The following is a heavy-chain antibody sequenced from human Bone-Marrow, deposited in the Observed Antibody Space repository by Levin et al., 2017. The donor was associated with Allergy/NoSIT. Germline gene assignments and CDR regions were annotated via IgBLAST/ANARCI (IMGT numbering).Heavy chain of an antibody. CDR3: ARGRRCSSGSCSTYEY. D-gene: IGHD2-15*01. J-gene: IGHJ4*02. V-gene: IGHV3-21*01. Sequence: GESLKISCAASGFTFSSYGMNWVRQAPGKGLEWVSSISSSSSYIYYADSVKGRFTISRDNAKNSLYLQMNSLRAEDTAVYYCARGRRCSSGSCSTYEYWGQGTLVTVSS. CDR2: ISSSSSYI. CDR1: GFTFSSYG.